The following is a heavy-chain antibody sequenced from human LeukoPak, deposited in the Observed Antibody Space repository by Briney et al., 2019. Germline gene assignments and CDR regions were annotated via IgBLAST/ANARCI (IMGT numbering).Heavy chain of an antibody. Sequence: PGGSLRLSCAASGFTLSSYAMNWVRQAPGKGLEWVSTISGSGGSTYYADSMKGRFTISRDNSKNTLYPQMNSLRAEDTAVYYCAKRALIGSTSRTWFDPWGQGTLVTVSS. J-gene: IGHJ5*02. CDR2: ISGSGGST. CDR3: AKRALIGSTSRTWFDP. CDR1: GFTLSSYA. D-gene: IGHD1-7*01. V-gene: IGHV3-23*01.